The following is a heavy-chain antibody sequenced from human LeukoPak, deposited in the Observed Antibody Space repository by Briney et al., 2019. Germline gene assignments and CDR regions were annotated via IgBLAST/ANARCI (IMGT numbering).Heavy chain of an antibody. D-gene: IGHD6-6*01. CDR1: GFTFRNYG. V-gene: IGHV3-48*04. CDR3: VRGGAVRPDY. CDR2: ISSSNSNI. Sequence: PGGSLRLSCAASGFTFRNYGMNWVRQAPGKGLEWVSYISSSNSNIAYADSVKGRFTISRDNVKNSLYLQINSLRVEDTSVYYCVRGGAVRPDYWGQGTLVTVSS. J-gene: IGHJ4*02.